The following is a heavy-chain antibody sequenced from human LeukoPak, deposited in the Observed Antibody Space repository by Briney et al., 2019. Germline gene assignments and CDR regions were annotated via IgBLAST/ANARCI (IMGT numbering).Heavy chain of an antibody. J-gene: IGHJ4*02. CDR3: AVIPPAVDDY. Sequence: SETLSLTCTVSGGSIRNSGYYWAWIRQPPGKGLEWIGSMFYSGTTYYNPSLRSRVTISADTSENQLSLKLSSVTAPDTAVYYCAVIPPAVDDYWGQGTLVTVSS. CDR2: MFYSGTT. CDR1: GGSIRNSGYY. V-gene: IGHV4-39*01. D-gene: IGHD2-2*01.